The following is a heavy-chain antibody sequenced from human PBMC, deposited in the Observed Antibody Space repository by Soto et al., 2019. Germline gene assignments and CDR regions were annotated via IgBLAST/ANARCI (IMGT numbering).Heavy chain of an antibody. CDR1: GLTVSGKKY. CDR2: LYDVGGS. Sequence: HPGGSLRLSCAASGLTVSGKKYVAWVRQAPGEGLEWVSALYDVGGSLYSDSVKGRFTTSSDSSKTTVYLQMNDLRPADTAVYYCATWHEREHAYDVWGQGTTVTVSS. J-gene: IGHJ3*01. CDR3: ATWHEREHAYDV. D-gene: IGHD1-1*01. V-gene: IGHV3-53*01.